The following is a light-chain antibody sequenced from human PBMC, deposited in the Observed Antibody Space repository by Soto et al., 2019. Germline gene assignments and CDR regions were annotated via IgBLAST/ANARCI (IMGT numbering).Light chain of an antibody. Sequence: EIVLTQSPASLSLSPGERATLSCRASQTISRFLVWYQQKPGQAPRPLIYDASTRATGIPARFSGSGSGTEFTLTISSLQSEDFAVYYCQQYNTWPQITFGQGTRLEIK. V-gene: IGKV3-15*01. CDR3: QQYNTWPQIT. CDR1: QTISRF. CDR2: DAS. J-gene: IGKJ5*01.